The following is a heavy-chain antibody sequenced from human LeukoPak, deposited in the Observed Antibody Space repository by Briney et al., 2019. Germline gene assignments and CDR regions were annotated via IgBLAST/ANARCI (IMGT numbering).Heavy chain of an antibody. CDR3: AGHYGSGSYYKEDY. V-gene: IGHV4-38-2*02. J-gene: IGHJ4*02. CDR1: GYSISSGYY. CDR2: IYQSGST. Sequence: SETLSLTCTVSGYSISSGYYWGWIRQPPGEGLEWIGYIYQSGSTYYNPSLKTRATISVDTSKNQFSLKLSSVTAADTAVYYCAGHYGSGSYYKEDYWGQGTLVTVSS. D-gene: IGHD3-10*01.